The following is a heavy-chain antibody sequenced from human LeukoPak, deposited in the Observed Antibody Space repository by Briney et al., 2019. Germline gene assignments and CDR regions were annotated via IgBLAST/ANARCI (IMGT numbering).Heavy chain of an antibody. V-gene: IGHV3-23*01. CDR2: ISGSGGST. D-gene: IGHD2-2*01. J-gene: IGHJ3*02. CDR1: GFTFSSYA. CDR3: AKAKYCGSTSCFLNAFDI. Sequence: PGGSLRLSCAASGFTFSSYAMSWVRQAPGKGLEWVSAISGSGGSTYYADSVKGRFTISRDNSKNTLYLQMNSLRAEDTAVYYCAKAKYCGSTSCFLNAFDIWGQGKMVTVPS.